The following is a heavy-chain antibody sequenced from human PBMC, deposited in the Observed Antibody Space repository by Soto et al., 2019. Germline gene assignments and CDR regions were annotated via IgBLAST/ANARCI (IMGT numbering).Heavy chain of an antibody. CDR2: IIPIFGTA. J-gene: IGHJ6*02. V-gene: IGHV1-69*13. Sequence: ASVKVSCKASGGTFSSYAISWVRQAPGQGLEWMGGIIPIFGTANYAQKFQGRVTITADESTSTAYMELSSLRSEDTAVYYCARRPLGYCISTSCLRGNSPGGYYGMDVWGQGTTVTSP. CDR3: ARRPLGYCISTSCLRGNSPGGYYGMDV. D-gene: IGHD2-2*01. CDR1: GGTFSSYA.